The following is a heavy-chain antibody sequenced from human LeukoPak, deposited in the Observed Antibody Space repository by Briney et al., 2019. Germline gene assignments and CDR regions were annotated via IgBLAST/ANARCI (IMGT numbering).Heavy chain of an antibody. V-gene: IGHV4-38-2*02. J-gene: IGHJ3*02. D-gene: IGHD6-13*01. CDR2: IYQSGTT. CDR3: AIRYSSSWYSDACDI. Sequence: SETLSLTCTVSGYSISSGYYWGCIRQPPGKRLEWIGSIYRGGSTSWIGSIYQSGTTSYNPSLGSRVTVSVDTSKNQFFLKLTSVVATDTAMYYCAIRYSSSWYSDACDIWGQGTMVTVSA. CDR1: GYSISSGYY.